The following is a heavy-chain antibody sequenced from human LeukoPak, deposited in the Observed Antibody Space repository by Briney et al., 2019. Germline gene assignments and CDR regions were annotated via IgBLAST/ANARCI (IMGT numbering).Heavy chain of an antibody. CDR3: ASLKWELHYYFDY. Sequence: PGGSLRLSCAASGFTVSSNYMSWVRQAPGKGLEWVSVIYSGGSTYYADSVKGRFTISRDNSKNTLYLQMNSLRAEDTAVYYCASLKWELHYYFDYWGQGTLVTVSS. D-gene: IGHD1-26*01. V-gene: IGHV3-53*01. J-gene: IGHJ4*02. CDR1: GFTVSSNY. CDR2: IYSGGST.